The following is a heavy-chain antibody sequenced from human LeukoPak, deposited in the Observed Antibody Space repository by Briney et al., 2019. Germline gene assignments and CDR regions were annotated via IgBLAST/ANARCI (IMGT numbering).Heavy chain of an antibody. V-gene: IGHV1-2*02. CDR3: ARVRVGATGSLDVFNL. CDR2: INPHSGAT. D-gene: IGHD1-26*01. Sequence: ASVKVSCKASGYSFTGHYIHWVRQPPGQGLEWMGWINPHSGATNYAQKIQGSVTMTRDTSISTAYMELSSLRSDDTAMYYCARVRVGATGSLDVFNLWGQGTMVTVSS. CDR1: GYSFTGHY. J-gene: IGHJ3*01.